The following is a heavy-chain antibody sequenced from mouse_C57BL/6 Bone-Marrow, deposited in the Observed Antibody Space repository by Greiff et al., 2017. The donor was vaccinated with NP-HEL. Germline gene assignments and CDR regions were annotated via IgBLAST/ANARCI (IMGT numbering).Heavy chain of an antibody. J-gene: IGHJ2*01. CDR1: GYTFTSYG. V-gene: IGHV1-81*01. Sequence: VKLMESGAELARPGASVKLSCKASGYTFTSYGISWVKQRTGQGLEWIGEIYPRSGNTYYNEKFKGKATLTADKSSSTAYMELRSLTSEDSAVYFCARQNYYDYDGDYWGQGTTLTESS. CDR3: ARQNYYDYDGDY. D-gene: IGHD2-4*01. CDR2: IYPRSGNT.